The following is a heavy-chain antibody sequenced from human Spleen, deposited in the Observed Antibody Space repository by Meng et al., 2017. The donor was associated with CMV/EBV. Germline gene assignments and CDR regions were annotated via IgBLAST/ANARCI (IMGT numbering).Heavy chain of an antibody. CDR1: GSSFASYA. Sequence: AYGSSFASYAMSGVRQAPGKGLEYVSAISSNGGSTYYANSVKGRFTISRDNSKNTLYLQMGSLRAEDMAVYYCARDRAITFGGVIENWGQGTLVTVSS. V-gene: IGHV3-64*01. D-gene: IGHD3-16*02. CDR2: ISSNGGST. J-gene: IGHJ4*02. CDR3: ARDRAITFGGVIEN.